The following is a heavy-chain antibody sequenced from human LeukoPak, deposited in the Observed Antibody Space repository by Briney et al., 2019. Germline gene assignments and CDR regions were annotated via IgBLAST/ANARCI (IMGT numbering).Heavy chain of an antibody. CDR3: AAHHPRNTVDF. CDR1: GVSISTYY. D-gene: IGHD2/OR15-2a*01. J-gene: IGHJ4*02. Sequence: SETLSLTCTVSGVSISTYYWGWIRQPPGKGVEWIPYVSDIGSINYHPSLKSPLTISLPTSKTPLSLKLSSVTAADTAVYYCAAHHPRNTVDFWGQGTLVTVSS. CDR2: VSDIGSI. V-gene: IGHV4-59*08.